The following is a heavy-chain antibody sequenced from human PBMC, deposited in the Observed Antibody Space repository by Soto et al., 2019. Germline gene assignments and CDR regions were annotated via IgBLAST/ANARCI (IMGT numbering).Heavy chain of an antibody. V-gene: IGHV3-7*01. J-gene: IGHJ4*02. CDR1: GFTFSTYW. CDR3: VCGGNFFIY. D-gene: IGHD3-16*01. Sequence: EVQLVESGGGLVQPGGSLRLSCAASGFTFSTYWMTWVRQPPGKGLEWVANMDQDGSETYYVDSVRGRFTVSRDNAKNSLYLQMNSLRVEDTAVYYCVCGGNFFIYWGPGTLVTVS. CDR2: MDQDGSET.